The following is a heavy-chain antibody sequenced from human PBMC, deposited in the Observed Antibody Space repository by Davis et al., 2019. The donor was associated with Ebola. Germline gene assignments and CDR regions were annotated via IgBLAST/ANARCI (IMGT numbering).Heavy chain of an antibody. D-gene: IGHD5-18*01. CDR3: ASRAGHTYGFR. CDR1: GYTFSDYY. CDR2: INPGTGDT. V-gene: IGHV1-2*06. Sequence: AASVKVSCKTSGYTFSDYYMYWVRQAPGQGLEWMGRINPGTGDTNYAQKFQGRVTLTRDTSVSTAYMELSSLRSDDTAVYFCASRAGHTYGFRWGQGALVSVSS. J-gene: IGHJ4*02.